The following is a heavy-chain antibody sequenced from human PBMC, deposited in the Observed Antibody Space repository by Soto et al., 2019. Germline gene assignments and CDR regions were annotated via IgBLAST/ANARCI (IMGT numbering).Heavy chain of an antibody. Sequence: PLETLSLTCIVSGSSISPFYWSWIRQPPGKGLEWIGNIYYSGSTNYNPSLKSRVTISVDTSKRQFSLNPYSMTAADTAVYYCSRVGGYYGDYPNFDYWGQGTRVTVSS. CDR3: SRVGGYYGDYPNFDY. J-gene: IGHJ4*02. D-gene: IGHD4-17*01. CDR2: IYYSGST. V-gene: IGHV4-59*01. CDR1: GSSISPFY.